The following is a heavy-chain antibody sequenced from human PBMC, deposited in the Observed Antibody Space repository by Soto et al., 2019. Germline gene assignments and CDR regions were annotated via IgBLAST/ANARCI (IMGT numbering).Heavy chain of an antibody. J-gene: IGHJ4*02. D-gene: IGHD4-17*01. V-gene: IGHV3-30*03. CDR1: GFTFSSYG. Sequence: SLRLSCAASGFTFSSYGMHWVRQAPGKGLEWVAVISYDGSNKYYADSVKGRFTISRDNSKNTLYLQMNSLRAEDTAVYYCATDDYGGYLGYWGQGTLVTVSS. CDR3: ATDDYGGYLGY. CDR2: ISYDGSNK.